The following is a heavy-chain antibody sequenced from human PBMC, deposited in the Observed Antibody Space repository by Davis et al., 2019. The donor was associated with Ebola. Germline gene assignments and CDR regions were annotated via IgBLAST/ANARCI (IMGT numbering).Heavy chain of an antibody. CDR2: IRSKANSYAT. Sequence: GESLKISCAASGFTFSGSAMHWVRQASGKGLEWVCRIRSKANSYATAYAASVKGRFTISRDDSKNTVYLQMNSLKTEDTAVYYCTMAERYCSSTSCYGDYWGQGTLVTVSS. V-gene: IGHV3-73*01. J-gene: IGHJ4*02. CDR3: TMAERYCSSTSCYGDY. D-gene: IGHD2-2*01. CDR1: GFTFSGSA.